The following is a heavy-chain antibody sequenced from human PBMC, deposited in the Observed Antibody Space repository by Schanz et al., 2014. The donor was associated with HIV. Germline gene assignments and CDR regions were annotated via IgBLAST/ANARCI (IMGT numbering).Heavy chain of an antibody. CDR1: GYTFSSYD. V-gene: IGHV1-8*01. J-gene: IGHJ3*02. CDR3: ARGIHAVDGGKAFDI. CDR2: MSPIREKT. D-gene: IGHD2-15*01. Sequence: QVQLVQSGAEVKNPGASVKVSCKASGYTFSSYDINWVRQATGQGLEWMGWMSPIREKTGSAQKFQGRVVMTKDTSIGTAYMVLSGLTSEDTAVYYCARGIHAVDGGKAFDIWGQGTTVIVSS.